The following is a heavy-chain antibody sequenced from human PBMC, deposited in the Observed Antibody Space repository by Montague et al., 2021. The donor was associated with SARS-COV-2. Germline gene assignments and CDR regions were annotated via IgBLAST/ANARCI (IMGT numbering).Heavy chain of an antibody. CDR3: ARESSHFFGSGPLDY. Sequence: SLRLSCAASGFTVSSTYMNWVRQVPGKGLEWVSSISSSSVTYSADSLKGRYTISRDNSKNTVYLQLNSLRAEDTAVYFCARESSHFFGSGPLDYWGQGSLVTVSS. J-gene: IGHJ4*02. D-gene: IGHD3-10*01. CDR2: ISSSSVT. CDR1: GFTVSSTY. V-gene: IGHV3-66*01.